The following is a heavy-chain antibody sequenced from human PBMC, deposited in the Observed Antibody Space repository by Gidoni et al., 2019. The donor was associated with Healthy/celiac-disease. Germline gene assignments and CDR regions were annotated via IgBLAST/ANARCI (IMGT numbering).Heavy chain of an antibody. V-gene: IGHV3-21*01. Sequence: EVQLVESGGGLVKPGGSLRLSCAASGFTFSSYSMNWVRQPPGKGLGWVSSISSSSSYIYYADSVKGRFTISRDNTKNSLYLQMNSLRAEDTAVYYCASSGYSYGYDDYWGQGTLVTVSS. CDR2: ISSSSSYI. CDR1: GFTFSSYS. CDR3: ASSGYSYGYDDY. D-gene: IGHD5-18*01. J-gene: IGHJ4*02.